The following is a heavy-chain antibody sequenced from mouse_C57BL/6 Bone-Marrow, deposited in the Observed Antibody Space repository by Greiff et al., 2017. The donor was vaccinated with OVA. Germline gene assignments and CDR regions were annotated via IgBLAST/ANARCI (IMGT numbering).Heavy chain of an antibody. CDR3: TRDYLGFAY. J-gene: IGHJ3*01. D-gene: IGHD1-1*01. CDR1: GFTFSSYA. V-gene: IGHV5-9-1*02. CDR2: ISSGGDYI. Sequence: EVKLLESGEGLVKPGGSLKLSCAASGFTFSSYAMSWVRQTPEKRLEWVAYISSGGDYIYYADTVKGRFTISRDNARNTLYLQMSSLNAEDTTMYDCTRDYLGFAYWGQGTLVTVSA.